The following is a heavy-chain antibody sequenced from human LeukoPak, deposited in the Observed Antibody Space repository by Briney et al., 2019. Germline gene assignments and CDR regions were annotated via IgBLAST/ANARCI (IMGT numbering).Heavy chain of an antibody. CDR2: IYYTGST. D-gene: IGHD6-13*01. V-gene: IGHV4-30-4*01. CDR1: GGSISSGDYY. CDR3: AWALLSAAGAAFDV. J-gene: IGHJ3*01. Sequence: SQTLSLTCTVSGGSISSGDYYWTWIRQPPGKGLEWIGYIYYTGSTYYSPSLKSRVTISLDSSKNQFSLKLTSVTAADTAVYYCAWALLSAAGAAFDVWGQGSLVTVSS.